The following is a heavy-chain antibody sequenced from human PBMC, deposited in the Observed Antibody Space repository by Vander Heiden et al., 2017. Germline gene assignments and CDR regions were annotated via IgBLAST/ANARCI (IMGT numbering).Heavy chain of an antibody. CDR1: GFTFSNYA. CDR3: AKTLPKRYYYDSSAPFDY. Sequence: EVQLLESGGGLVQPGGSLRLSCAASGFTFSNYAMGWVRQAPGKGLEWVSAISGSGGSTYYANSVKGRFTISRDNSKNTLYLQMNSLRAEDTAVYYCAKTLPKRYYYDSSAPFDYWGQGTLVTVSS. D-gene: IGHD3-22*01. V-gene: IGHV3-23*01. CDR2: ISGSGGST. J-gene: IGHJ4*02.